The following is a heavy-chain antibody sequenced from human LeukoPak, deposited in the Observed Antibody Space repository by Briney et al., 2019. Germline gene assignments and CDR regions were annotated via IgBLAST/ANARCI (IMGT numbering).Heavy chain of an antibody. D-gene: IGHD1-26*01. Sequence: ASVKVSCKASGYTFTGYYIHWVRQAPGQGLEWMGWINPNSGGTNYAQKFQGRVTMTRDMSTSTVYMELSSLRSEDTAVYYCARSLRGGSYYDYWGQGTLVTVSS. CDR3: ARSLRGGSYYDY. V-gene: IGHV1-2*02. J-gene: IGHJ4*02. CDR2: INPNSGGT. CDR1: GYTFTGYY.